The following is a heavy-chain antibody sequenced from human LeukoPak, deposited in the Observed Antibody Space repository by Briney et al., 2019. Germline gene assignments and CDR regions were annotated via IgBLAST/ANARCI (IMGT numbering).Heavy chain of an antibody. D-gene: IGHD6-13*01. J-gene: IGHJ4*02. Sequence: ASVTVSCKASGNTFSIYNMHWVRQAPGQGLEWIGIINPSGGTSYAQKLQGRITMTRDTSTSTVYMELSILRSEDTAVYYCASERVAGTGLDYWGQGTLVTVSS. CDR3: ASERVAGTGLDY. CDR2: INPSGGT. CDR1: GNTFSIYN. V-gene: IGHV1-46*01.